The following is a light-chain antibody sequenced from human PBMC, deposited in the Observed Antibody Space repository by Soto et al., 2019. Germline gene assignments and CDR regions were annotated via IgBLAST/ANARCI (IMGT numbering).Light chain of an antibody. Sequence: DIQMTQSPSTLSASVGDRVTITCRASQTLSSWLAWYQQKPGKAPKLLIYDVSNLESGVPSRFSGSGSGTEFTLTISSLQPDDFATYYCQQYNSYSLTFGGGTKVDI. CDR2: DVS. J-gene: IGKJ4*01. CDR3: QQYNSYSLT. CDR1: QTLSSW. V-gene: IGKV1-5*01.